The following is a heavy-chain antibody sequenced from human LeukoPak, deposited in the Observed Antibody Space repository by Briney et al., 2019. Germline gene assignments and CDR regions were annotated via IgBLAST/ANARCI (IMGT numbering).Heavy chain of an antibody. CDR3: AKDRRGAVAELDY. Sequence: GGSLRLSCAASGFTFSSYGMHWVRQAPGKGLEWVAVIWYDGSNEYYADSVKGRFTISRDNSKNTLYLQMNSLRAEDTAVYYCAKDRRGAVAELDYWGQGTLVTVSS. D-gene: IGHD6-19*01. CDR2: IWYDGSNE. CDR1: GFTFSSYG. V-gene: IGHV3-33*06. J-gene: IGHJ4*02.